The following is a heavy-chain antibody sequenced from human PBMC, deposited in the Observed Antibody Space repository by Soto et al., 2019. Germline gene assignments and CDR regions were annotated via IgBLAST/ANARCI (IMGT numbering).Heavy chain of an antibody. CDR2: ISSSSSTI. CDR3: ARGLEPPGGPYCTNGVCYPSSGYYYYYMDV. D-gene: IGHD2-8*01. Sequence: GGSLRLSCAASGFTFSSYSMNWVRQAPGKGLEWVSYISSSSSTIYYADSVKGRFTISRDNAKNSLYLQMNSLRAEDTAVYYCARGLEPPGGPYCTNGVCYPSSGYYYYYMDVWGKGTTVTVSS. J-gene: IGHJ6*03. V-gene: IGHV3-48*01. CDR1: GFTFSSYS.